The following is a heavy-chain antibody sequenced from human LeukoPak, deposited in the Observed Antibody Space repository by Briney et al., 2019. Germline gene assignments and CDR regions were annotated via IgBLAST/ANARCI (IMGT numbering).Heavy chain of an antibody. D-gene: IGHD3-10*01. Sequence: PSETLSLTCTVSGGSISSYYWSWIRQPPGKGLEWIGYIYYSVSTTYNPSLKSRVTISVDTSKNQFSLKLSSVTAADTAVYYCARGTGLLCFRELLPYFGYWGQGTLVTVSS. CDR1: GGSISSYY. V-gene: IGHV4-59*01. CDR3: ARGTGLLCFRELLPYFGY. CDR2: IYYSVST. J-gene: IGHJ4*02.